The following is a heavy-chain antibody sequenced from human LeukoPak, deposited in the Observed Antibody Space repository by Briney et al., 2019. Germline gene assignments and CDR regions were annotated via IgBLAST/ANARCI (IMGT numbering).Heavy chain of an antibody. Sequence: PSETLSLTCTVSGVSISSGGYYWRWIRQHPGKGLEWIGYIYYSGSTYYNPSLKSRVTISVDTSKNQFSLKLSSVTAADTAVYYCARGGSTSWFRLNWGQGTLVTVSS. CDR2: IYYSGST. CDR3: ARGGSTSWFRLN. CDR1: GVSISSGGYY. D-gene: IGHD2-2*01. V-gene: IGHV4-31*03. J-gene: IGHJ4*02.